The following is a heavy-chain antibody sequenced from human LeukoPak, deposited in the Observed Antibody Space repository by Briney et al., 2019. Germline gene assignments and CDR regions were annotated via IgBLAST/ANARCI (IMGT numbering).Heavy chain of an antibody. J-gene: IGHJ4*02. V-gene: IGHV4-39*07. D-gene: IGHD5-12*01. CDR2: IYYSGST. CDR1: GGSISSSSYY. CDR3: ARGRKVATINWLDY. Sequence: SETLSLTCTVSGGSISSSSYYWGWIRQPPGKGLEWIGSIYYSGSTYYNPSLKSRVTISVDTSKNQFSLKLSSVTAADTAVYYCARGRKVATINWLDYWGQGTLVTVSS.